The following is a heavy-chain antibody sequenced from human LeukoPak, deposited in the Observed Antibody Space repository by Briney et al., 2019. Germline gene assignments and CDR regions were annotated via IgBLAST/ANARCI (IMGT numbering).Heavy chain of an antibody. V-gene: IGHV3-23*01. D-gene: IGHD2-2*01. J-gene: IGHJ6*02. Sequence: GGSLRLSCAASGFSFSNYAMSWVRQAPGKGLEWVSGIGRSGDYTYYADSVKGRFIISRDNSKNTVYLQVNSLRAEDTAVYYCARVESYCSSTSCRLYYYYGMDVWGQGTTVTVSS. CDR2: IGRSGDYT. CDR1: GFSFSNYA. CDR3: ARVESYCSSTSCRLYYYYGMDV.